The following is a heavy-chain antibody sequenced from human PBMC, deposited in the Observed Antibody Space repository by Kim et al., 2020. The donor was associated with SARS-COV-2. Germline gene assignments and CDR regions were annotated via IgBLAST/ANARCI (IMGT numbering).Heavy chain of an antibody. J-gene: IGHJ5*02. CDR2: INHSGST. V-gene: IGHV4-34*01. CDR3: ARGRRIPIVVVTATGARCWFDP. Sequence: SETLSLTCAVYGGSFSGYYWSWIRQPPGKGLEWIGEINHSGSTNYNPSLKSRVTISVDTSKNQFSLKLSSVTAADTAVYYCARGRRIPIVVVTATGARCWFDPWGQGTLVIVSS. CDR1: GGSFSGYY. D-gene: IGHD2-21*02.